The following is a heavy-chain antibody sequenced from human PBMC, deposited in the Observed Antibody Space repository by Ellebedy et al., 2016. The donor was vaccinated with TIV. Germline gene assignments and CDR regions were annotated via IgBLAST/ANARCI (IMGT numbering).Heavy chain of an antibody. V-gene: IGHV4-59*01. CDR3: ARVVWQQPVSYAFDI. D-gene: IGHD6-13*01. CDR1: GGSISSYY. Sequence: MPSETLSLTCTVSGGSISSYYWSWIRQPPGKGLEWIGYISYSGTTNYNPSLKSRVTISVDPSRNHFSLRLSSVTAADTAVYYCARVVWQQPVSYAFDIWGQGTMVTVSS. CDR2: ISYSGTT. J-gene: IGHJ3*02.